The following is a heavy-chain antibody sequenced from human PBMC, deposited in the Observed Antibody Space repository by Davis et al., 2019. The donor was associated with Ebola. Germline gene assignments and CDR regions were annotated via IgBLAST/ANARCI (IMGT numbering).Heavy chain of an antibody. V-gene: IGHV3-15*01. CDR2: IRSKTEGGTT. J-gene: IGHJ3*02. CDR1: GFTFVNAW. Sequence: GESLKISCAASGFTFVNAWMTWVRQAPGKGLEWVGRIRSKTEGGTTDYAAPVKGRFTISRDDSKNTLYLQMNSLKTEDTAVYYYSTPDWTTLVKNDAFDIWGQGTMVTVSS. CDR3: STPDWTTLVKNDAFDI. D-gene: IGHD4-23*01.